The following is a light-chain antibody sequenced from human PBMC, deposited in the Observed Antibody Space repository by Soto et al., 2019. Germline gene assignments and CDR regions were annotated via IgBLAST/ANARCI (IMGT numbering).Light chain of an antibody. CDR1: QSVSSSY. V-gene: IGKV3-20*01. J-gene: IGKJ1*01. CDR3: QQYDNWPWT. CDR2: GAS. Sequence: EIVLTQSPGTPSLSPGERATLSCRASQSVSSSYLAWYQQKPGQAPRLLIYGASSRATGIPDRFSGSGSGTDFTLTISRLEPEDFAVYYCQQYDNWPWTFGQGTKVDIK.